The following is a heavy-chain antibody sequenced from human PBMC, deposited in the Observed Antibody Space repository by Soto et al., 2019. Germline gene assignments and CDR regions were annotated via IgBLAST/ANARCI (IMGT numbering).Heavy chain of an antibody. J-gene: IGHJ6*02. CDR1: GFTFSSYV. Sequence: QVQLVESGGGVVQPGRSLRLSCAASGFTFSSYVMHWVRQAPGKGLEWVAVISYDGSNKYYADSVKGRFTISRDNSKNTLYLQMNSLRAEDTAVYYCARAVRPQYSSSWSPYYYGMDVWGQGTTVTVSS. CDR3: ARAVRPQYSSSWSPYYYGMDV. CDR2: ISYDGSNK. V-gene: IGHV3-30-3*01. D-gene: IGHD6-13*01.